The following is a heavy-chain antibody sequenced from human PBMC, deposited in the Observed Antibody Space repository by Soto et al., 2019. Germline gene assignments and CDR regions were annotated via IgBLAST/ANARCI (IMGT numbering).Heavy chain of an antibody. D-gene: IGHD2-15*01. CDR3: ASPSGPHRPFTFDY. CDR2: INPIFGTA. V-gene: IGHV1-69*13. Sequence: SVKVSCKASGYTFTSYYMHWVRQAPGQGLEWMGIINPIFGTANYAQKFQGRVTITADESTSTAYMELSSLRSEDTAVYYCASPSGPHRPFTFDYWGQGTLVTVSS. J-gene: IGHJ4*02. CDR1: GYTFTSYY.